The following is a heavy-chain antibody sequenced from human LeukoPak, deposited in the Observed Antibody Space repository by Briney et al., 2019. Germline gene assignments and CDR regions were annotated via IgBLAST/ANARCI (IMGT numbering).Heavy chain of an antibody. CDR1: GYTFTSYY. CDR3: GKEKGGGTGGYFDS. CDR2: INPSGGST. J-gene: IGHJ4*02. V-gene: IGHV1-46*01. D-gene: IGHD3-10*01. Sequence: ASVKVSCKASGYTFTSYYMHWVRQAPGQGLEWMGIINPSGGSTSYAQKFQGRVTMTRDTSTSTVYMELSSMRAGDTAGCSCGKEKGGGTGGYFDSWGQGTLVTVSS.